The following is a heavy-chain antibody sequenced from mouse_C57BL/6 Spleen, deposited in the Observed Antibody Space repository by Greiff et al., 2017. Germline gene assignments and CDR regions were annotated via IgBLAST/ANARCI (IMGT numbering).Heavy chain of an antibody. Sequence: QVQLKQSGAELVRPGASVTLSCKASGYTFTDYEMHWVKQTPVHGLEWIGAIDPENGGTAYNQKIKGKAILTADKSSSTAYMELRSLTSEDSAVDYYTRRPYYAMGYWGQGTSVTVSS. CDR3: TRRPYYAMGY. V-gene: IGHV1-15*01. CDR1: GYTFTDYE. CDR2: IDPENGGT. J-gene: IGHJ4*01.